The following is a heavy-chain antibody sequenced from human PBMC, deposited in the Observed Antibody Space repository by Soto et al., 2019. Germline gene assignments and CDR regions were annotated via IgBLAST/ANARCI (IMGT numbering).Heavy chain of an antibody. CDR3: ARDLEFRDGNISHLDYWGS. CDR1: GGPFINHV. CDR2: IIPIIGTP. D-gene: IGHD3-16*01. J-gene: IGHJ4*02. V-gene: IGHV1-69*01. Sequence: SVKVSCKASGGPFINHVFNWVRQAPGQGLEWMGGIIPIIGTPNYAQKFQGRVTITADASTNTVYLDVSSLRSQDTAVYYCARDLEFRDGNISHLDYWGSWGQGTLVTVSS.